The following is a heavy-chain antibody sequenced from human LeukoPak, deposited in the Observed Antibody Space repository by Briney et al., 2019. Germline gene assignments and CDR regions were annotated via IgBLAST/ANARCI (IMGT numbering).Heavy chain of an antibody. J-gene: IGHJ4*02. D-gene: IGHD4/OR15-4a*01. CDR1: GFSFTNAW. CDR3: TWLWAGANCH. V-gene: IGHV3-15*01. Sequence: GGSLRLSCAASGFSFTNAWMSWVRPAPGKGLEWVGRIKSKTDGGTTDYAAPVKGRFTISRDESKNTLYLQMNSLKTEDTAVYYCTWLWAGANCHWGQGTLVTVSS. CDR2: IKSKTDGGTT.